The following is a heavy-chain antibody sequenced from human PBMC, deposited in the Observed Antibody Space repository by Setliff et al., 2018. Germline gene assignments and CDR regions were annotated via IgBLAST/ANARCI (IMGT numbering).Heavy chain of an antibody. J-gene: IGHJ4*02. CDR2: ISGSGGTI. CDR1: GFTFSSYA. Sequence: GGSLRLSCAASGFTFSSYAMTWVRQAPGKGLEWVSGISGSGGTIYYADSVKGRFTISRDNAKNSLYLQMNSPRAEDTAVYYCARDGGEYWGQGTLVTVSS. V-gene: IGHV3-23*01. D-gene: IGHD3-16*01. CDR3: ARDGGEY.